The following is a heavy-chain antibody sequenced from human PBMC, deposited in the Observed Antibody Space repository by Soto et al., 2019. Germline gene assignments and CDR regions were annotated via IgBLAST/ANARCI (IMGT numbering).Heavy chain of an antibody. V-gene: IGHV3-48*02. CDR3: ARDGASVVVVAATLDY. D-gene: IGHD2-15*01. Sequence: GGSLRLSCAASGFTFSSYSMHWVRQAPGKGLEWVSYISSSSSTIYYADSVKGRFTISRDNAKNSLYLQMNSLRDEDTAVYYCARDGASVVVVAATLDYWGQGTLVTVSS. CDR2: ISSSSSTI. J-gene: IGHJ4*02. CDR1: GFTFSSYS.